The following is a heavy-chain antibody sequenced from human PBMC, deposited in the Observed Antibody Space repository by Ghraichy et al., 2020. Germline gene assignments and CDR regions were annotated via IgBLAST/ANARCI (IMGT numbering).Heavy chain of an antibody. V-gene: IGHV3-23*01. D-gene: IGHD6-6*01. Sequence: GGYLRLSCAASGFTFSSYAMSWVRQAPGKGLEWVSAISGSGGSTYYADSVKGRFTISRDNSKNTLYLQMNSLRAEDTAVYYCAKDQPSSIAARRVGLDYWGQGTLVTVSS. J-gene: IGHJ4*02. CDR1: GFTFSSYA. CDR2: ISGSGGST. CDR3: AKDQPSSIAARRVGLDY.